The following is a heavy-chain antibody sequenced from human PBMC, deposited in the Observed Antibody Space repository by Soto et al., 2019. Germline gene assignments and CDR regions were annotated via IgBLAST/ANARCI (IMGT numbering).Heavy chain of an antibody. CDR3: AREPPLGPIDY. Sequence: PSETLSLTCTVSGGSISSGDYYWSWIRQPPGKGLEWIGYIYYSGSTYYNPSLKSRVTISVDTSKNQFSLKLSSVTAADTAVYYCAREPPLGPIDYWGQGTLVTVSS. J-gene: IGHJ4*02. D-gene: IGHD3-16*01. CDR1: GGSISSGDYY. CDR2: IYYSGST. V-gene: IGHV4-30-4*01.